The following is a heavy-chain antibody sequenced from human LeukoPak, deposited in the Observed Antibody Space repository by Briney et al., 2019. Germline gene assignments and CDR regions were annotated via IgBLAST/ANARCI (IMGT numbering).Heavy chain of an antibody. CDR3: AKSVGYCSGGSCRAEYFQH. D-gene: IGHD2-15*01. CDR2: ISGSGGST. CDR1: GFTFSSYA. J-gene: IGHJ1*01. Sequence: GGSLRLSCAASGFTFSSYAMSWVRQAPGKGLEWVSAISGSGGSTYYADSVKGRFTISRDNSKNTLYLQMNSLRAEDTAVYHGAKSVGYCSGGSCRAEYFQHWSQGTLVTVSS. V-gene: IGHV3-23*01.